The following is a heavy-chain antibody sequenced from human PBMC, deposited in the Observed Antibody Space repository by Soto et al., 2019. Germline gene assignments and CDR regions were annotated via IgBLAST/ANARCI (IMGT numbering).Heavy chain of an antibody. CDR1: GGSISSSSYY. V-gene: IGHV4-39*02. D-gene: IGHD5-18*01. J-gene: IGHJ6*02. Sequence: SETLSLTCTVSGGSISSSSYYWGWIRQPPGKGLEWIGSIYYSGSTYYNPSLKSRVTISVDTSKNQFSLKLSSVTAADTAVYYCAREVDTAIVTGNYYYYGMDGWGQGTTVPVSS. CDR3: AREVDTAIVTGNYYYYGMDG. CDR2: IYYSGST.